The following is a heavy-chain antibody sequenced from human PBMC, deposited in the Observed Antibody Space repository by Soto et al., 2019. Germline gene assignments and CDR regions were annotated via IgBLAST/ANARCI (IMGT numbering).Heavy chain of an antibody. CDR2: IKQDGSEK. D-gene: IGHD1-1*01. J-gene: IGHJ3*02. CDR3: VSPRTGLGKGAFDI. Sequence: GGSLRLSCAASGFTFSSYWMSWVRQAPGKGLEWVANIKQDGSEKYYVDSVKGRFTISRDNAKNSLYLQMNSLRAEDTAVYYGVSPRTGLGKGAFDIWGQGTMVTVSS. V-gene: IGHV3-7*01. CDR1: GFTFSSYW.